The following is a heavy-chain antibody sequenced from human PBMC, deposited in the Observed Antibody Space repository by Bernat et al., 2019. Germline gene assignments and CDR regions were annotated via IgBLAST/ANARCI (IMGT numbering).Heavy chain of an antibody. CDR2: ISGSGGST. CDR3: AKGRGSYYYGSGSFKYYYYYGMDV. Sequence: EVQLLESGGGLVQPGGSLRLSCAASGFTFSSYAMSWVRQAPGKGLEWVSAISGSGGSTYYADSVKGRFTISRDNSKNTLYLQMNSLRAEETAVYYCAKGRGSYYYGSGSFKYYYYYGMDVWGQGTTVTVPS. CDR1: GFTFSSYA. D-gene: IGHD3-10*01. J-gene: IGHJ6*02. V-gene: IGHV3-23*01.